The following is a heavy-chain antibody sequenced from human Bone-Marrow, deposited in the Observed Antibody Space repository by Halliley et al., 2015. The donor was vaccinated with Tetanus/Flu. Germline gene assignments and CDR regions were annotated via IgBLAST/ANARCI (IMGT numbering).Heavy chain of an antibody. CDR2: LESGGNNT. CDR1: AYGIISSY. Sequence: QLVQSGAEVRKPGASVRVSCKSSAYGIISSYIHCMRQAPGHGLEWMGVLESGGNNTRFAQKFQGRHISMTRDTSTHTVYLDLAGLSSEDTAVYYCASSTFETVTPDFEYWGRGTLVIVSS. J-gene: IGHJ4*02. V-gene: IGHV1-46*01. CDR3: ASSTFETVTPDFEY. D-gene: IGHD3-9*01.